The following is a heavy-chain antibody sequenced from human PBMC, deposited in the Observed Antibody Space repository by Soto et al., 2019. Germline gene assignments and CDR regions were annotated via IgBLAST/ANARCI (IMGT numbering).Heavy chain of an antibody. Sequence: GGSLRLSCAASGFTFSSYAMHWVRQAPGKGLEWVAVISYDGSNKYYADSVKGRFTISRDNSKNTLYLQMNSLRAEDTAVYYCARDSTLYSGSYLRRFVGGAFDYWGQGTLVTVSS. J-gene: IGHJ4*02. D-gene: IGHD1-26*01. CDR2: ISYDGSNK. CDR3: ARDSTLYSGSYLRRFVGGAFDY. V-gene: IGHV3-30-3*01. CDR1: GFTFSSYA.